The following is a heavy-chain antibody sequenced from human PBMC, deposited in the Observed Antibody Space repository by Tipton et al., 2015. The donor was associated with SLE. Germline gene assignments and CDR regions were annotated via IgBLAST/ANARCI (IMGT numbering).Heavy chain of an antibody. Sequence: SLRLSCAASGFIFSDDYMSWIRQAPGKGLEWVSYISSSGDTIYYADSVKGRFTISRDDTENALYLQMNSLRAEDTAVYYCARGAHYDFWAGYYTFDYWGQGTLVTVSS. CDR1: GFIFSDDY. CDR3: ARGAHYDFWAGYYTFDY. D-gene: IGHD3-3*01. J-gene: IGHJ4*02. V-gene: IGHV3-11*04. CDR2: ISSSGDTI.